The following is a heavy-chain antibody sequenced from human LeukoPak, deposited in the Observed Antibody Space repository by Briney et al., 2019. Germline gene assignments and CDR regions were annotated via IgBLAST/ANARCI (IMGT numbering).Heavy chain of an antibody. D-gene: IGHD3-3*01. CDR3: ARDSGYYDFWSGYFLSATPGGGFDP. CDR1: GYSISSGYY. J-gene: IGHJ5*02. CDR2: IYQSGNT. V-gene: IGHV4-38-2*02. Sequence: SETLSLTCTVSGYSISSGYYWGWVRQPPGKGLEWIASIYQSGNTYYNPSLKSRLTISADTSRNQFSLNLSSVTAADTAVYYCARDSGYYDFWSGYFLSATPGGGFDPWGQGTLVTVSS.